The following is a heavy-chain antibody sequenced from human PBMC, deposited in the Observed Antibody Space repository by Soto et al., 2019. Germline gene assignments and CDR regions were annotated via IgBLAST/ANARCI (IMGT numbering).Heavy chain of an antibody. CDR2: IYWDDDK. J-gene: IGHJ6*02. Sequence: SGPTLVNPTQTLTLTRTFSGFSLSSTGVGVAWIRQPPGKALEWLAVIYWDDDKRYSTSLKSRLTVSKDTSKNQVVLTMTNVAPADTATYYCAHGTFGGIIVAGAMDVWGQGTTVTVSS. V-gene: IGHV2-5*02. CDR3: AHGTFGGIIVAGAMDV. CDR1: GFSLSSTGVG. D-gene: IGHD3-16*02.